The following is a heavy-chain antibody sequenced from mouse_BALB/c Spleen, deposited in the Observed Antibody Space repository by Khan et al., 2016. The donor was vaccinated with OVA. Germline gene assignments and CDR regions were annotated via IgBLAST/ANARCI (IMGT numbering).Heavy chain of an antibody. CDR1: GYTFTDYV. V-gene: IGHV1-77*01. CDR3: AKNYASWFAY. Sequence: QVQLQQSGPELVKPGGSVKMSCKASGYTFTDYVINWVKQRNGQGLEWIGEIYPGSGTTYYNEKFKGKAPLSADKSSNPAYMPLSSLTSEDSAVYYCAKNYASWFAYWGQGTLVTVSA. J-gene: IGHJ3*01. CDR2: IYPGSGTT.